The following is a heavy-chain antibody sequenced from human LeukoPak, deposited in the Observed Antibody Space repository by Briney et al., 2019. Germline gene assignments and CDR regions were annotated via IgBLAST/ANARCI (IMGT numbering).Heavy chain of an antibody. CDR2: ISYDGSNK. CDR1: GFTFSSYA. CDR3: ARGLPATLLDY. J-gene: IGHJ4*02. D-gene: IGHD2-2*01. Sequence: PGGSLRLSCAASGFTFSSYAMHWVRQAPGKGLEWVAVISYDGSNKYYADSVKGRFTISRDNAKNSLYLQMNSLRVEDTAVYYCARGLPATLLDYWGQGTLVTVSS. V-gene: IGHV3-30*04.